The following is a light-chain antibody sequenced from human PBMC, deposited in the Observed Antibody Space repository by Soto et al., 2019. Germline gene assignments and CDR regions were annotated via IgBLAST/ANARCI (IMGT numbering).Light chain of an antibody. CDR3: ISYTGSDTSYV. V-gene: IGLV2-14*01. CDR2: EVR. Sequence: QCALTQPASVSGSPGQSITISCTGTSSDVGSYNYVAWYQQFPGKTPKLMIYEVRNRPSGVSSRFSGSKSGNTASLTISGLQAEYEADYYCISYTGSDTSYVFGTGTKLTVL. J-gene: IGLJ1*01. CDR1: SSDVGSYNY.